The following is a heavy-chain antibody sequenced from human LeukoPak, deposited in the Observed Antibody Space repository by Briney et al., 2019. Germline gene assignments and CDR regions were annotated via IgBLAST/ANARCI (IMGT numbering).Heavy chain of an antibody. V-gene: IGHV1-46*01. CDR2: INPSGGST. CDR1: GYTFTSYY. D-gene: IGHD6-13*01. CDR3: ARDLRSIAAAGTSYYYYMDV. J-gene: IGHJ6*03. Sequence: ASVKVSCKASGYTFTSYYMHWVRQAPGQGLEWMGIINPSGGSTSYAQKFQGRVTMTRDMSTSTVYMELSSLRSEDTAVYYCARDLRSIAAAGTSYYYYMDVWGKGTTVTVSS.